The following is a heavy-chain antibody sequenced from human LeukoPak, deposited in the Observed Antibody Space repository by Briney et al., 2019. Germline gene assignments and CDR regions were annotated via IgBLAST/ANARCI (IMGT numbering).Heavy chain of an antibody. V-gene: IGHV4-4*02. CDR3: ARSYWTGYHHLDF. J-gene: IGHJ4*02. CDR1: GGSISSSYW. CDR2: IYHSGST. D-gene: IGHD3/OR15-3a*01. Sequence: SETLSLTCAVSGGSISSSYWWTWVRQPPGKGLEWIGEIYHSGSTNYNPSLKSRLTISVDKPKNQFSLKLSSVTAADTAVYYCARSYWTGYHHLDFWGQGTLVTVSS.